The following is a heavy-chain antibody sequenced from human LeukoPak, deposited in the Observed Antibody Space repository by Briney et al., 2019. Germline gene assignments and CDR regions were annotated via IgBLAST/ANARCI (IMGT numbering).Heavy chain of an antibody. J-gene: IGHJ4*02. V-gene: IGHV1-18*01. CDR2: ISCYNGNT. CDR3: ARDPSNTSGYNAWFDY. CDR1: AYTFTRYG. Sequence: ASVKVSCKASAYTFTRYGISWVRQAPGQGLEWMGWISCYNGNTHYAQNYQGRLAMTTDTSTSTAYMELRSPRSDDTAVYYCARDPSNTSGYNAWFDYWGQGTLVTVSS. D-gene: IGHD3-22*01.